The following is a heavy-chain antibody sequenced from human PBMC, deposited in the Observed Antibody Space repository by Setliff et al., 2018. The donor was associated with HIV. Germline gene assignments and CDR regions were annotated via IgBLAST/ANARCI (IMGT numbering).Heavy chain of an antibody. CDR3: AAYFDFWSGYGLRGVVPCMDV. CDR2: INPNTGET. J-gene: IGHJ6*03. D-gene: IGHD3-3*01. CDR1: GYAFTGDY. Sequence: ASVKVSCKASGYAFTGDYIHWVRQAPGQGFEWMGWINPNTGETQYAQDFQGGVTISGDTSQRHFSLSLASVTAADTAVYFCAAYFDFWSGYGLRGVVPCMDVWGKGTTVTVSS. V-gene: IGHV1-2*02.